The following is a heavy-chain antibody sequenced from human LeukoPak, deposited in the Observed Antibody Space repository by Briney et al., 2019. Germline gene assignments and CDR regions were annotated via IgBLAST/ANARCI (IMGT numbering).Heavy chain of an antibody. Sequence: SETLSLTCAVSGDSISSYYWNWIRQPAGKGLEWIGRIYTSGGTNYNPSLKSRVTMSVDRSKNEISLHLASLTAADTALYYCAGRGSSSGTFDIWGPGTFVTVSS. CDR1: GDSISSYY. CDR2: IYTSGGT. V-gene: IGHV4-4*07. CDR3: AGRGSSSGTFDI. J-gene: IGHJ3*02. D-gene: IGHD3-10*01.